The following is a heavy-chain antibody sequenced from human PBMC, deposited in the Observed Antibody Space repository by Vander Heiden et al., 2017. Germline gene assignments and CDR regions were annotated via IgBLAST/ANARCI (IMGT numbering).Heavy chain of an antibody. V-gene: IGHV3-53*02. CDR1: GFTVNSNY. D-gene: IGHD6-19*01. J-gene: IGHJ4*02. CDR2: IYSGGNT. Sequence: EVQLVETGGGLIQPGGSLRLSCAASGFTVNSNYMTWVRQAQGKGLEWVSVIYSGGNTDYADSVKGRFTISRDNSKNTLYLQMNSLRAEDTAVYYCARVNGVEVAHNYFDSWGQGTLVTVSS. CDR3: ARVNGVEVAHNYFDS.